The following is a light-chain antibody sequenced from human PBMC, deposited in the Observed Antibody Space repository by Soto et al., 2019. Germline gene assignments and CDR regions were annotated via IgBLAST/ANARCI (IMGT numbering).Light chain of an antibody. Sequence: DIQMTQSPSTLSASVGDRVTITCRASQSISSWLAWYQQKPGEAPKLLIYDASNLQSGVPSRFSGSGSGTEFTLTISSLQPDDFATYYCQQYNSYSFGQGTKVDI. CDR1: QSISSW. CDR2: DAS. V-gene: IGKV1-5*01. CDR3: QQYNSYS. J-gene: IGKJ1*01.